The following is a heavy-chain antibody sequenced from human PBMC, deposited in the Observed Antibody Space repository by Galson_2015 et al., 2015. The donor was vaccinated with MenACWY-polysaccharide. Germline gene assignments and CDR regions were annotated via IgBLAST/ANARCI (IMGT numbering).Heavy chain of an antibody. CDR1: GGSISSSSIY. Sequence: SETLSLTCTVSGGSISSSSIYWGWIRQSPGKGLEWIGSISYSGPTHYFPSLRSRVTISVDTSKNQFSLRLSSVTAADTAVYYCATPQEVERGYYYMDVWGKGTTITVSS. CDR3: ATPQEVERGYYYMDV. V-gene: IGHV4-39*01. J-gene: IGHJ6*03. D-gene: IGHD1-1*01. CDR2: ISYSGPT.